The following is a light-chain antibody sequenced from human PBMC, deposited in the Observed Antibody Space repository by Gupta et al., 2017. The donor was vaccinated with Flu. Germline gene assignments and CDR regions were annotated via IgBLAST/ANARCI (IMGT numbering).Light chain of an antibody. CDR2: GAS. V-gene: IGKV3-15*01. Sequence: EIVMTQSPATLSVSPGERATLSCRASQSVSSNLAWYQQQPGQAPRLLIYGASTRATGIPARCSGSGSGTEFTLTISSLQSEDFAVYYCQQYKNWPLTFGQGTKVEIK. CDR3: QQYKNWPLT. CDR1: QSVSSN. J-gene: IGKJ1*01.